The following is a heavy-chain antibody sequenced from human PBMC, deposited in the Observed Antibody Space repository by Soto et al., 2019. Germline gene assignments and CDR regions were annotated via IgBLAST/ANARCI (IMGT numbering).Heavy chain of an antibody. CDR3: AGQTFTIAAASYGRSNWFDP. CDR1: GGSITSSSHF. Sequence: SETLSLTCTASGGSITSSSHFWGWVRQPPGKGLEWIGTIYFTGNTYYTPSLKSRLTMSIDTSKNEFSLRLNSVTAADTAVYYCAGQTFTIAAASYGRSNWFDPWGQGTLVTVSS. J-gene: IGHJ5*02. CDR2: IYFTGNT. V-gene: IGHV4-39*01. D-gene: IGHD6-25*01.